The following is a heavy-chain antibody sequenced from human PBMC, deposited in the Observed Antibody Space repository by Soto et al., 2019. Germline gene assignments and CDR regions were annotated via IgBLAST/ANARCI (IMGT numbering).Heavy chain of an antibody. J-gene: IGHJ6*02. D-gene: IGHD4-17*01. CDR1: GGTFSSYA. Sequence: SVKVSCTASGGTFSSYAISWVRQAPGQGLEWMGGIIPIFGTANYAQKFQGRVTITADKSTSTAYMELSSLRSEDTAVYYCARGGDYDTVGGYYYSGMDVWGQGTTVTVYS. V-gene: IGHV1-69*06. CDR2: IIPIFGTA. CDR3: ARGGDYDTVGGYYYSGMDV.